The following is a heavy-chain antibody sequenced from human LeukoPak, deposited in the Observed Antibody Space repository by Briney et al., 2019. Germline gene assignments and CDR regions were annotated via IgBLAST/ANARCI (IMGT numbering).Heavy chain of an antibody. CDR3: ARGRSAAGGFDY. V-gene: IGHV4-34*01. CDR1: GGSFSGYY. Sequence: SETLSLTCAVYGGSFSGYYWSWIRQPPGKGLEWIGEINHSGSTNYNPSLKSRVTISVDTSKNQFSLKLSSVTAADTAVYYCARGRSAAGGFDYWGQGTLVTVSS. CDR2: INHSGST. D-gene: IGHD6-13*01. J-gene: IGHJ4*02.